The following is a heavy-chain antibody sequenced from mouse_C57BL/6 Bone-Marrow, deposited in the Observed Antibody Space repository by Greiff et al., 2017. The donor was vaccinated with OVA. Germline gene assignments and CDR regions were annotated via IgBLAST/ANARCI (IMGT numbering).Heavy chain of an antibody. D-gene: IGHD2-5*01. J-gene: IGHJ1*03. V-gene: IGHV5-4*01. CDR1: GFTFSSYA. CDR2: ISDGGSYT. CDR3: ARERIIVTYFDV. Sequence: VQLQQSGGGLVKPGGSLKLSCAASGFTFSSYAMSWVRQPPEKRLEWVATISDGGSYTYYPDTVKGRFTISRDNAKNNLYLQMSHLKSEDTAMYYCARERIIVTYFDVWGTGTTVTVSS.